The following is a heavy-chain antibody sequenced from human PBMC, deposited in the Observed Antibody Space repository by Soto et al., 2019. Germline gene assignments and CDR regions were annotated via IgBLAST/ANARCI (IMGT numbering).Heavy chain of an antibody. CDR1: GGPIKAGDYY. V-gene: IGHV4-30-4*01. D-gene: IGHD3-10*01. Sequence: SETLSLTGNVSGGPIKAGDYYWNWIRQTPGKGLEWIGYVFYSGATNYSPSLKSRAAISMDTSKNQFSLSLTSVTAADTAVYYCARAGFSYGHLLFWGQGIRVTVSS. J-gene: IGHJ4*02. CDR2: VFYSGAT. CDR3: ARAGFSYGHLLF.